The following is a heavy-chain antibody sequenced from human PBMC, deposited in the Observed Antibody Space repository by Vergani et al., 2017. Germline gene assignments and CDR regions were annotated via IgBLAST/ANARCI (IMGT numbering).Heavy chain of an antibody. Sequence: QVQLQESGPGLVKPSQTLSLTCPVSGGSISSGDYYWCWIHQPPGKGLEWIGYIYYSGSTYYTPSLKSRVTISVDTSKNQFSLKLSSVTAADAAVYYCARGGSYYWIDYWGQGTLVTVSS. D-gene: IGHD1-26*01. CDR2: IYYSGST. J-gene: IGHJ4*02. CDR1: GGSISSGDYY. V-gene: IGHV4-30-4*08. CDR3: ARGGSYYWIDY.